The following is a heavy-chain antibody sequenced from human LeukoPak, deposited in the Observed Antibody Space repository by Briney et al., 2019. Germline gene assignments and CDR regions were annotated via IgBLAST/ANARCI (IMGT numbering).Heavy chain of an antibody. Sequence: GGPLRLSCAASGFTVSSNYMSWVRQAPGKGLEWVSVIYSGGSTYYADSVKGRFTISRDNSKNTLYLQMNSLRAEDTAVYYCARDGLAAAGDYYYYYGMDVWGKGTTVTVSS. V-gene: IGHV3-53*01. CDR2: IYSGGST. CDR3: ARDGLAAAGDYYYYYGMDV. J-gene: IGHJ6*04. D-gene: IGHD6-13*01. CDR1: GFTVSSNY.